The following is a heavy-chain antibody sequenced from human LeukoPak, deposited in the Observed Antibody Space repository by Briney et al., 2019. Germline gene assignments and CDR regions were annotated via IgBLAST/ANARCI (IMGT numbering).Heavy chain of an antibody. V-gene: IGHV1-18*01. Sequence: ASVKVSCKASGYTFTTYSITWVRQAPGQGLEWMGWISAYNGNTNYAQNLQGRVTVTTDTSTTTAYMELRSLRSDDTAVYYCARAPAYYYDSSGTLYYFDYWGQGTLVTVSS. CDR1: GYTFTTYS. CDR2: ISAYNGNT. CDR3: ARAPAYYYDSSGTLYYFDY. D-gene: IGHD3-22*01. J-gene: IGHJ4*02.